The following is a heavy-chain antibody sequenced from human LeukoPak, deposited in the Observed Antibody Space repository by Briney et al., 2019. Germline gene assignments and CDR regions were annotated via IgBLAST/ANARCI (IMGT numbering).Heavy chain of an antibody. CDR3: ARGSALLWFGELFFDY. Sequence: GGSLRLSCAASGFTFSSYWMHWVRQAPGKGLVWVSRINSDGSSTSYADSVKGRFTISRDNAKNTLYLQMNSLRAEDTAVYYCARGSALLWFGELFFDYWGQGTLVTVSS. CDR2: INSDGSST. CDR1: GFTFSSYW. V-gene: IGHV3-74*01. J-gene: IGHJ4*02. D-gene: IGHD3-10*01.